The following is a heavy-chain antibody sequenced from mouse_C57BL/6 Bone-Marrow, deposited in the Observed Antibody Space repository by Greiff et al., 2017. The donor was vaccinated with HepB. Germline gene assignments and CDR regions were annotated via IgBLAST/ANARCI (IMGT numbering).Heavy chain of an antibody. CDR2: ISDGGSYT. V-gene: IGHV5-4*01. Sequence: EVQLVESGGGLVKPGGSLKLSCAASGFTFSSYAMSWVRQTPEKRLEWVATISDGGSYTYYPDNVKGRFTISRDNAKNNLYLQMRHLKSEDTAMYYCARADYYAMDYWGQGTSVTVSS. J-gene: IGHJ4*01. CDR3: ARADYYAMDY. CDR1: GFTFSSYA.